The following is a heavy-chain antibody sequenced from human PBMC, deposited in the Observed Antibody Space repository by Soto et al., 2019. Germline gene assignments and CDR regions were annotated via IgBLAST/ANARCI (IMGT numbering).Heavy chain of an antibody. V-gene: IGHV3-43D*03. CDR2: ISWDGGST. J-gene: IGHJ6*02. Sequence: GGSLRLSCAASGFTFDDYAMHWVRQAPGKGLEWVSLISWDGGSTYYADSVKGRFTISRANSKNSLYLQMNILRAEDTALYYCAKASGDILTGYYYYYGMDVWGQGTTVTVSS. CDR3: AKASGDILTGYYYYYGMDV. D-gene: IGHD3-9*01. CDR1: GFTFDDYA.